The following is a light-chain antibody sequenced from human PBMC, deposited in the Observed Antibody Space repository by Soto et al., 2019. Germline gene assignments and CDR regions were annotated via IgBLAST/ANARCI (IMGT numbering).Light chain of an antibody. V-gene: IGKV3-15*01. CDR3: QQYNNWPPIT. CDR2: GAS. J-gene: IGKJ2*01. CDR1: QSVSSN. Sequence: EVVMTQSPATLSVSPGERATLSCRASQSVSSNLAWYQQKPGQAPRLLIYGASTRATGIPARFSGSGSGTEFTLTISTLQSEDFAIYYCQQYNNWPPITFGQGTKLEIK.